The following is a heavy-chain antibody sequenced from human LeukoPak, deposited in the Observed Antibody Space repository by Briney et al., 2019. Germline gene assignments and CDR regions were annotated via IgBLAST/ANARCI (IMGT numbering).Heavy chain of an antibody. D-gene: IGHD3-3*01. CDR1: GYTFTSYD. CDR2: MNPNSGNT. Sequence: RASVKVSCKASGYTFTSYDINWVRQATGQGLEWMGWMNPNSGNTGYAQKLQGRVTMTTDTSTSTAYMELRSLRSDDTAVYYCARDFDYDFWSGYYGEPKNWFDPWGQGTLVTVSS. V-gene: IGHV1-8*01. J-gene: IGHJ5*02. CDR3: ARDFDYDFWSGYYGEPKNWFDP.